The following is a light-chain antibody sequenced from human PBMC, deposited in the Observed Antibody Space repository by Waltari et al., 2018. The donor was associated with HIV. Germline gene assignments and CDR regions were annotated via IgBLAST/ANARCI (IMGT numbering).Light chain of an antibody. J-gene: IGLJ2*01. CDR2: RDN. CDR3: AAWDDSLSGSTWV. V-gene: IGLV1-47*01. CDR1: TSNTRSKY. Sequence: QPVLTQPSSAPGTHGHRVTMSFSRSTSNTRSKYVSWYLQLPGPAPTLLIQRDNQRPSGVPDRFSGSKSGTSASLAISGLRSEDEADYYCAAWDDSLSGSTWVFGGGTTVTVL.